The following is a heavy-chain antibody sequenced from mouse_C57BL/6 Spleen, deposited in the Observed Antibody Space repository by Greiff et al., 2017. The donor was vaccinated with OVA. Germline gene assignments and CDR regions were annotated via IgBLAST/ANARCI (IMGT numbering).Heavy chain of an antibody. D-gene: IGHD2-3*01. V-gene: IGHV5-4*01. CDR1: GSTFSSYA. Sequence: EVKLMESGGGLVKPGGSLKLSCAASGSTFSSYAMSWVRQTPEKRLEWVATISDGGSYTYYPDNVKGRFTISRDNAKNNLYLQMSHLKSEDTAMYYCARDDGYYPYAMDYWGQGTSVTVSS. CDR2: ISDGGSYT. J-gene: IGHJ4*01. CDR3: ARDDGYYPYAMDY.